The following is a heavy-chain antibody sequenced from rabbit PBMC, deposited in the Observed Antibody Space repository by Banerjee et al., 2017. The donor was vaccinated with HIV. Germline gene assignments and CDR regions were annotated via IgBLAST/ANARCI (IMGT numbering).Heavy chain of an antibody. CDR2: IYAGWGGST. Sequence: QSLEESGGDLVKPGASLTLTCTASGFSFSSYYFMCWVRQAPGKWLEWIGCIYAGWGGSTYYASWAKGRFTISKTSSTTVTLQMTSLTAADTATYFCARDDYGDYDYFDFWGPGTLVTVS. V-gene: IGHV1S40*01. CDR1: GFSFSSYYF. J-gene: IGHJ4*01. CDR3: ARDDYGDYDYFDF. D-gene: IGHD2-1*01.